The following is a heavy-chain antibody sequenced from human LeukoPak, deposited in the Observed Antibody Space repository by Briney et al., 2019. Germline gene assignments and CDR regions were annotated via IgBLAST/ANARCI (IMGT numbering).Heavy chain of an antibody. V-gene: IGHV1-2*02. CDR1: GYTFTGYY. CDR3: ARVTYYYYYMDV. Sequence: ASVKVSCKASGYTFTGYYMHWVRQAPGQGLEGMGWINPNSGGTNYAQKFQGRVTMTRDTAISTAYMELSRLRSEDTAVYYCARVTYYYYYMDVWGKGTTVTVSS. J-gene: IGHJ6*03. CDR2: INPNSGGT.